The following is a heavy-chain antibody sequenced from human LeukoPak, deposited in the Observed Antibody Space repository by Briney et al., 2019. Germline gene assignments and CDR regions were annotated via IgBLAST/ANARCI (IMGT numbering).Heavy chain of an antibody. D-gene: IGHD2-2*01. J-gene: IGHJ4*02. V-gene: IGHV7-4-1*02. Sequence: ASVKVSCKASGYTFTSYAMNWVRQAPGQGLEWRGWINTNTGNPTYAQGLTGRVVFSLDTSVSTAYLQISSLKAEDTAVYYCARDLRAIWGEQYQLLWGYYFDYWGQGTLVTVSS. CDR3: ARDLRAIWGEQYQLLWGYYFDY. CDR1: GYTFTSYA. CDR2: INTNTGNP.